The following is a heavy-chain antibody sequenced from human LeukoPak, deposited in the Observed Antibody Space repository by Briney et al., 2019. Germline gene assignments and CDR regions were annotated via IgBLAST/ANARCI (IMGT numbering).Heavy chain of an antibody. D-gene: IGHD6-19*01. J-gene: IGHJ4*02. V-gene: IGHV1-69*05. CDR1: GGTFSSYA. CDR2: IIPIFGTA. Sequence: SVKVSCKASGGTFSSYAISLVRQAPGQGLEWMGRIIPIFGTANYAQKFQGRVTITTDESTSTAYMELSSLRSEDTAVYYCARDRIAVAGKPFDYWGQGTLVTVYS. CDR3: ARDRIAVAGKPFDY.